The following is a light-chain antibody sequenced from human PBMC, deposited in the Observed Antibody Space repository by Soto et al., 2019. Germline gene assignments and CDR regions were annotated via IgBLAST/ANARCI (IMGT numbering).Light chain of an antibody. CDR1: QSVSSN. V-gene: IGKV3-15*01. Sequence: EIVMTQSPATLSVSPGERATLSCRASQSVSSNLAWYQQKPGQAPRFLIYGASTRATGIPARFSGSGSGTEFTLTISSLQSEDFAVYYCQQYDNWPLTFGGGTKGDIK. CDR3: QQYDNWPLT. CDR2: GAS. J-gene: IGKJ4*01.